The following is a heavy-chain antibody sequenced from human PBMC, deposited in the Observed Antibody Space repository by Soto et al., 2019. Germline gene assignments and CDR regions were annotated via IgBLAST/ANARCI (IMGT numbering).Heavy chain of an antibody. Sequence: QVQLQESGPGLVKPSQTLSLTCTVSGGSISSGDYYWSWIRQPPGKGLEWIGYIYYSGSTYSNPSLQSRGTISVDTSKNHFSLKLSSVTAADTAVYYCARDRGDYGAEGRWFDPWGQGTLVTVSS. CDR1: GGSISSGDYY. V-gene: IGHV4-30-4*01. CDR3: ARDRGDYGAEGRWFDP. D-gene: IGHD4-17*01. J-gene: IGHJ5*02. CDR2: IYYSGST.